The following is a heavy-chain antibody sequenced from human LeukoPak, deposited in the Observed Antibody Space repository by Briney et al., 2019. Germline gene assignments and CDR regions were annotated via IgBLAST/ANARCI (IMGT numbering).Heavy chain of an antibody. CDR1: GGSISSDDYY. J-gene: IGHJ4*02. CDR3: ARGGTLFTFFDS. Sequence: SQTLSLTCTESGGSISSDDYYWNWIRQPAGRGLEWIGRIYITGNTMYNPSLESRVRMSIDTSKNQVSLTVKSVTAADTAVYYCARGGTLFTFFDSWGQGTLDTVSS. V-gene: IGHV4-61*02. CDR2: IYITGNT.